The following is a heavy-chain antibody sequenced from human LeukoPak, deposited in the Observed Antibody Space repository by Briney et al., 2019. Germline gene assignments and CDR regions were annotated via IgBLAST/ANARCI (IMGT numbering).Heavy chain of an antibody. V-gene: IGHV3-23*01. J-gene: IGHJ4*02. CDR2: ISCSGTTT. Sequence: GSLRLSCAASGFIFSSYAMTWVRQAPGRGLEWLSTISCSGTTTYYLDSVKGRFTVSRDNSKNTLYLQMSSLRAGDTAVYYCAKAGHYGSGSYYSDYWGRGTLVTVSP. D-gene: IGHD3-10*01. CDR3: AKAGHYGSGSYYSDY. CDR1: GFIFSSYA.